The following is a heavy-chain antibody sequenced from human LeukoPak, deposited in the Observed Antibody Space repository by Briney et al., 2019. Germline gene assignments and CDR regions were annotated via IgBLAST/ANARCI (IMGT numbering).Heavy chain of an antibody. V-gene: IGHV3-21*04. D-gene: IGHD5-24*01. CDR2: ITSSGRYI. Sequence: GGSLRLSCAASGFTFSSYSMNWVRQAPGKGLEWVSSITSSGRYIYYADSVKGRFTISRDNSENSLYLQMDSLTAEDTAVYYCANMAKDYWAQGALVTVSS. CDR1: GFTFSSYS. CDR3: ANMAKDY. J-gene: IGHJ4*02.